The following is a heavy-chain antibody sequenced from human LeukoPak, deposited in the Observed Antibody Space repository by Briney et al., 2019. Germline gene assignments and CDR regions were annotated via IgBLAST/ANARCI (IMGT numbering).Heavy chain of an antibody. V-gene: IGHV1-8*01. CDR2: MNPNSGNT. CDR3: ARGNIDYGDYGTAIDY. Sequence: ASVKVSCKASGYTFTSYDINWARQATGRGLEWMGWMNPNSGNTGYAQKFQGRVTMTRNTSISTAYMELSSLRSEDTAVYYCARGNIDYGDYGTAIDYWGQGTLVTVSS. D-gene: IGHD4-17*01. J-gene: IGHJ4*02. CDR1: GYTFTSYD.